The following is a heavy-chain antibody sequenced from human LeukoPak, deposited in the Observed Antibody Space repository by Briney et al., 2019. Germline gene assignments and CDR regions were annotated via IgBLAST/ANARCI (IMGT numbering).Heavy chain of an antibody. J-gene: IGHJ2*01. CDR2: IIPIFGTA. CDR1: GGTFSSYA. CDR3: AREIPGYWFFDL. V-gene: IGHV1-69*05. D-gene: IGHD3-10*01. Sequence: SVKVSCKASGGTFSSYAISWVRQAPGQGLEWMGGIIPIFGTANYAQKFQGRVTITTDESTSTAYMELSSLRSEDTAVYYCAREIPGYWFFDLWGRGTLVTVSS.